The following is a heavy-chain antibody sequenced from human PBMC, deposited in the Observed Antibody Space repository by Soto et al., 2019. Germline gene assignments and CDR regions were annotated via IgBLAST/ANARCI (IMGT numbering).Heavy chain of an antibody. CDR1: GFTYSSYG. V-gene: IGHV3-33*01. CDR3: ASSGTINHLYYYYGMAV. CDR2: IWYDGSNK. D-gene: IGHD6-13*01. J-gene: IGHJ6*02. Sequence: PGGSLRLSCAASGFTYSSYGMHWVRQAPGKGLEWVAVIWYDGSNKYYADSVKGRFTISRDNSKNTLYLQMNSLRAEDTAVYYCASSGTINHLYYYYGMAVWGQGTTVTVSS.